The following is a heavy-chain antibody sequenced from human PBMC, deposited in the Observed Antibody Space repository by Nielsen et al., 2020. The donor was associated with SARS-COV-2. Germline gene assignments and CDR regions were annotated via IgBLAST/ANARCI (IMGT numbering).Heavy chain of an antibody. D-gene: IGHD3-22*01. Sequence: SETLSLTCTVSGGSISSYYWRWLRQPPGKGLEWIGYIYYSGSTNYNPSLKSRVTISVDTSKNQFSLKLSSVTAANTAVYYCARGVTMIVVVSAFDIWGQGTMVTVSS. CDR3: ARGVTMIVVVSAFDI. CDR1: GGSISSYY. V-gene: IGHV4-59*01. J-gene: IGHJ3*02. CDR2: IYYSGST.